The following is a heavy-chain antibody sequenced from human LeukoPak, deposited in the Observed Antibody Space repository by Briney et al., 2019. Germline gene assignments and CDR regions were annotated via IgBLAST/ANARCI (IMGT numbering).Heavy chain of an antibody. J-gene: IGHJ4*02. V-gene: IGHV1-46*01. CDR2: INPSGGST. CDR3: ARVGTVWGSYRYYFDY. CDR1: GYTFTSYY. Sequence: ASVKVSCKASGYTFTSYYMHWVRQAPGQGLEWMGIINPSGGSTSYAQKFQGRVTMTRDTSTSTVYMELSSLRSEDTAVYYCARVGTVWGSYRYYFDYWGQGTLVTVSS. D-gene: IGHD3-16*02.